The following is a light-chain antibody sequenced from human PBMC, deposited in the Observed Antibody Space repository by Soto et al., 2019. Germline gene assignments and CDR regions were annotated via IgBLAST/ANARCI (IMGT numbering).Light chain of an antibody. V-gene: IGKV3-20*01. J-gene: IGKJ4*02. CDR3: LQDVLSLP. CDR1: QSVSSSY. CDR2: GAS. Sequence: GERGTLSCKASQSVSSSYLAWYQQKPGQAPRLLIYGASSRATGIPDRFSGSGSGTDFRLTFGVLAPEEIRVYYCLQDVLSLPCADGTKVDIK.